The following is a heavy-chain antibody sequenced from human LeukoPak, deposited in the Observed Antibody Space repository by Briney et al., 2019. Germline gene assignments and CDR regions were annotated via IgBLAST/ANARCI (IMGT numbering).Heavy chain of an antibody. D-gene: IGHD3-3*01. J-gene: IGHJ5*02. Sequence: SETLSLTCTVSGASISSSDSYWSWIRQPPGKGLEWIGSIYYSGSTYYNPSLKSRVTISVDTSKNQFSLRLSSVTAADTAVYYCARYWGDFWSGTNWFDPWGPGTLVTVSS. V-gene: IGHV4-39*01. CDR1: GASISSSDSY. CDR2: IYYSGST. CDR3: ARYWGDFWSGTNWFDP.